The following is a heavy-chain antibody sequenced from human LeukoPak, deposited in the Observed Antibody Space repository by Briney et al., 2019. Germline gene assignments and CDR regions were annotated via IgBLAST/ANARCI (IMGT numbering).Heavy chain of an antibody. V-gene: IGHV3-30*02. CDR2: IRYDGSNK. Sequence: GGSLRLSCAASGFTFSSYGMHWVRQAPGKGLEWVAFIRYDGSNKYYADSVKGRFTISRDNSKNTLYLQMNSLRAEDTAVYYCAKDRHDSSDGPEINFDYWGQGTLVTVSS. CDR1: GFTFSSYG. J-gene: IGHJ4*02. CDR3: AKDRHDSSDGPEINFDY. D-gene: IGHD3-22*01.